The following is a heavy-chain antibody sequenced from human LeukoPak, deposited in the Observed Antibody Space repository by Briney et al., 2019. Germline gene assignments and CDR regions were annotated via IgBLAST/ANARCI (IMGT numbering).Heavy chain of an antibody. J-gene: IGHJ4*02. CDR1: GGTFSSYA. D-gene: IGHD3-10*01. Sequence: SVKVSCRASGGTFSSYAISWVRQALGQGLEWMGGIIPIFGTANYAQKFQGRVTITADESTSTAYMELSSLRSEDTAVYYCARDLCGSGSYYRGVYWGQGTLVTVSS. CDR2: IIPIFGTA. V-gene: IGHV1-69*13. CDR3: ARDLCGSGSYYRGVY.